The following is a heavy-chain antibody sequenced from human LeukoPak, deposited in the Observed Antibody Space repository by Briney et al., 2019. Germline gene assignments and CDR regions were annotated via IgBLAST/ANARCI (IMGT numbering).Heavy chain of an antibody. CDR2: INVNSGGT. Sequence: EASVKVSCKASGYTFPDDYIHWVRQAPGQGLEWMGWINVNSGGTNYAQKFYARVTMTRDTSISTAYMELSRLRSDDTAVFYCARSPHILTGENFDFWGQGTLVTVSS. V-gene: IGHV1-2*02. CDR1: GYTFPDDY. D-gene: IGHD3-9*01. J-gene: IGHJ4*02. CDR3: ARSPHILTGENFDF.